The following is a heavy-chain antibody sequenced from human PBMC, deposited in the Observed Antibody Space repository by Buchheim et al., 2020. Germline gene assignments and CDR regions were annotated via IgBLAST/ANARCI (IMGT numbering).Heavy chain of an antibody. J-gene: IGHJ5*02. Sequence: QVQLVESGGGVVQTGGSLRLSCEASGFTFRNHNMHWVRQAPGKGLEWVAVIWHDGTNKYYSDSEKGRGTISRENSKKTRYLQLNSVRVDDTAVYYCARDIYDAAWYSVDLWGQGTL. CDR1: GFTFRNHN. CDR3: ARDIYDAAWYSVDL. CDR2: IWHDGTNK. V-gene: IGHV3-33*01. D-gene: IGHD6-13*01.